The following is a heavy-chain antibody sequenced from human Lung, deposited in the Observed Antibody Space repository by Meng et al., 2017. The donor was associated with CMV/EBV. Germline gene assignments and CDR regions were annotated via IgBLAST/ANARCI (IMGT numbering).Heavy chain of an antibody. V-gene: IGHV4-4*02. CDR3: LRRSGGSV. CDR2: IPHRGSS. CDR1: GDSITNHTW. J-gene: IGHJ1*01. D-gene: IGHD3-10*01. Sequence: QVRLPESGPALVKPSETLSLTCAVSGDSITNHTWWAWVRQPPGKGLGWIGEIPHRGSSAYNPSLKSRVSMSIDKSKNQFSLKLTSVTAADTAVYHCLRRSGGSVWGQGTLVTVSS.